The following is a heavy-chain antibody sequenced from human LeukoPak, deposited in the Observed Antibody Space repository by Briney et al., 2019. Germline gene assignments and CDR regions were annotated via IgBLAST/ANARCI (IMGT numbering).Heavy chain of an antibody. CDR2: IIPIFGTA. V-gene: IGHV1-69*06. D-gene: IGHD6-19*01. J-gene: IGHJ6*03. CDR1: GGTFSSYA. Sequence: GASVKVSCKASGGTFSSYAISWVRQAPGQGLEWMGGIIPIFGTANYAQKFQGRVTITADKSTSTAYMELSSLRSEDTAVYYCASTPPYWSSGWYSRYYYYYYMDVWGKGTTVTVSS. CDR3: ASTPPYWSSGWYSRYYYYYYMDV.